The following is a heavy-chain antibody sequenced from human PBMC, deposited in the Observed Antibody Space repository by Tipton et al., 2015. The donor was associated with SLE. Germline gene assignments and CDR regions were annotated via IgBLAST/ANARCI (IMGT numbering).Heavy chain of an antibody. CDR1: GVSITNGRYS. CDR3: ARLQRAYGNGIDY. J-gene: IGHJ4*02. Sequence: TLSLTCTVSGVSITNGRYSWSWIRQSAGKGLEWIGRIYPSGSAYYNPSLKSRVTMSVDTSKNQFSLKLSSVTVAETAMYYCARLQRAYGNGIDYWGQGSLVTVSS. D-gene: IGHD3-16*01. CDR2: IYPSGSA. V-gene: IGHV4-61*02.